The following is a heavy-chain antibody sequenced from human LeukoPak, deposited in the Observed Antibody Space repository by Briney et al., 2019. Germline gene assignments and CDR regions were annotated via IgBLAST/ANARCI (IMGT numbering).Heavy chain of an antibody. CDR2: TYYRSKWYN. V-gene: IGHV6-1*01. CDR3: ARWTGTTVMDYYYYMDV. Sequence: SQTLSLTCAISGDSVSSNSAAWNWIRQSPSRGLEWLGRTYYRSKWYNDYAVSVKSRITINPDTSKNQFSLQLNSVTPEDTAVYYCARWTGTTVMDYYYYMDVWGKGTTVTVSS. CDR1: GDSVSSNSAA. J-gene: IGHJ6*03. D-gene: IGHD1-7*01.